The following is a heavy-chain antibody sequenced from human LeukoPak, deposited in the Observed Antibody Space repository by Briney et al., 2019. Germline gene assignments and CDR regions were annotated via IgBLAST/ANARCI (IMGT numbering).Heavy chain of an antibody. CDR2: ISTIGIT. V-gene: IGHV4-61*02. CDR3: AREQKYRNGYTVTELGSGYFAY. J-gene: IGHJ4*02. CDR1: SGSISSSNYY. Sequence: SETLFLTCTVSSGSISSSNYYWSWIRQPAGKGLEWIGRISTIGITNYNPSLNSRVTISIDTSKNQFSLTLSSVTTADAAVYYCAREQKYRNGYTVTELGSGYFAYWGQGTLVTVSS. D-gene: IGHD5-18*01.